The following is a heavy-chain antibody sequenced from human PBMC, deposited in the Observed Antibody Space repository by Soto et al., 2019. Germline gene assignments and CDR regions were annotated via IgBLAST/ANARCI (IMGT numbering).Heavy chain of an antibody. Sequence: ASVKVFCKASGYTFTSYDISWVRQAPGQGLEWMGWISGHNGKTNYAQKFHGRVTMTIDTSTTTAFLELRSLRSDDSAVYYCARDHSDFVLMGWFDPWGQGTLVTVSS. CDR1: GYTFTSYD. CDR2: ISGHNGKT. V-gene: IGHV1-18*04. CDR3: ARDHSDFVLMGWFDP. D-gene: IGHD2-8*01. J-gene: IGHJ5*02.